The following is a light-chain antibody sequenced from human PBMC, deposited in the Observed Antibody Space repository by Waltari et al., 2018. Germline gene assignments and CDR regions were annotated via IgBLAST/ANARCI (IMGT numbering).Light chain of an antibody. CDR2: GAS. CDR3: QHYVRLPVT. V-gene: IGKV3-20*01. CDR1: QSVSRS. Sequence: EIVLTQSPGTLSLSPGERATLSFRASQSVSRSLAWYQQKSGQAPRLLIYGASSRATGVPDRFSGSGSGTDFSLTISRLEPEDFAVDYCQHYVRLPVTFGQGTKVEIK. J-gene: IGKJ1*01.